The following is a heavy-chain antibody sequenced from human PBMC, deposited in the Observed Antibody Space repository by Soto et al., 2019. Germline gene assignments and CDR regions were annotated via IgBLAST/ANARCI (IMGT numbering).Heavy chain of an antibody. D-gene: IGHD6-19*01. J-gene: IGHJ4*02. CDR3: AREDPASSGWYVAVDY. CDR2: ISAYNGNT. V-gene: IGHV1-18*01. Sequence: QVQLVQSGAEVKKPGASVKVSCKASGYTFTSYGISWVRQAPGQGLEWMGWISAYNGNTNYAQKLQGRVTMTTDTSTSTAYIELRSLRSDDTAVYYCAREDPASSGWYVAVDYWGQGTLVTVSS. CDR1: GYTFTSYG.